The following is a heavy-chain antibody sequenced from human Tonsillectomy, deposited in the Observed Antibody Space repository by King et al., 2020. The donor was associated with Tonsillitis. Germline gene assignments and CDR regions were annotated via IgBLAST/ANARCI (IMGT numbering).Heavy chain of an antibody. CDR2: IFSNDEK. CDR3: ARIDKLLGLTYYYDSSGSYSCVMDV. V-gene: IGHV2-26*01. CDR1: GFSLSNASMG. J-gene: IGHJ6*02. D-gene: IGHD3-22*01. Sequence: VPLTASCPVLVPPPATLTLTCPVSGFSLSNASMGVSWIRQPPGQALEWLAHIFSNDEKSYSTSLKSRLTISKDTSKSQVVLTMTNMDPVDTATYYCARIDKLLGLTYYYDSSGSYSCVMDVWGQGTTVTVSS.